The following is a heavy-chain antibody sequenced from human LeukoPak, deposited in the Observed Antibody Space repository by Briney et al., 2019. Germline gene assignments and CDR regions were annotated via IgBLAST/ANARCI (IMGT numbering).Heavy chain of an antibody. J-gene: IGHJ3*02. CDR1: GYTLTIYG. D-gene: IGHD5-18*01. Sequence: ASVKVSCKASGYTLTIYGITWVRQAPGQGLEWMGWISAYNGNTNYAQKLQGRVTMTTDTSTSTAYMELRSLRSDDTAVYYCARDRAGYSLRPDAFDIWGQGTMVTVSS. CDR2: ISAYNGNT. V-gene: IGHV1-18*01. CDR3: ARDRAGYSLRPDAFDI.